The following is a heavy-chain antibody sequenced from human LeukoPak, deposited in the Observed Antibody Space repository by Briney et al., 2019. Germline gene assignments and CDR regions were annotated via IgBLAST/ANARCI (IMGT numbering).Heavy chain of an antibody. CDR1: GYTFTGYY. Sequence: AAVKVSCKASGYTFTGYYIHWVRQAPGQGLEWMGWINLDSGGTNYAQKFQGGVTMTRDTSISTAYMELSRLRSDDTAVYYCARDGLGGSGAFDIWGQGTMVTVSS. V-gene: IGHV1-2*02. CDR3: ARDGLGGSGAFDI. CDR2: INLDSGGT. J-gene: IGHJ3*02. D-gene: IGHD3-16*01.